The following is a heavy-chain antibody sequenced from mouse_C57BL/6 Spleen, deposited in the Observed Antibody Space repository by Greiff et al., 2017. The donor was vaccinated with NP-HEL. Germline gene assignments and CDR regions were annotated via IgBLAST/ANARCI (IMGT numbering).Heavy chain of an antibody. Sequence: VQLQQSGPELVKPGASVKISCKASGYTFTDYYMNWVKQSHGKSLEWIGDINPNNGGTSYNQKFKGKATLTVDKSSSTAYMELRSLTSEDSAVYYCAREKGTVVRYFDYWGQGTTLTVSS. J-gene: IGHJ2*01. CDR2: INPNNGGT. CDR3: AREKGTVVRYFDY. V-gene: IGHV1-26*01. CDR1: GYTFTDYY. D-gene: IGHD1-1*01.